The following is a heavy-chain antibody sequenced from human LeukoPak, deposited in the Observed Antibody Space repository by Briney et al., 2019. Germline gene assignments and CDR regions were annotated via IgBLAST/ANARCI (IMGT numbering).Heavy chain of an antibody. CDR3: AAETYYYGSGSYGLGFQH. J-gene: IGHJ1*01. V-gene: IGHV1-18*01. CDR1: GYTFTSYG. D-gene: IGHD3-10*01. CDR2: ISAYNGNT. Sequence: ASVKVSCKASGYTFTSYGISWVRQAPGQGLEWMGWISAYNGNTNYAQKLQGRVTMTTDTSTSTAYMELRSLRSDDTAVYYCAAETYYYGSGSYGLGFQHWGQGTLVTVSS.